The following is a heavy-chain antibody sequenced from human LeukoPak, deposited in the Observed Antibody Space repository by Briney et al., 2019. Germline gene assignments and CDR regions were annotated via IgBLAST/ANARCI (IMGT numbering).Heavy chain of an antibody. CDR2: IYYSGST. V-gene: IGHV4-61*01. CDR3: AREYYYDSSGYLD. Sequence: PSETLSLTCTVSGGSISSSSYYWSWIRQPPGKGLEWIGYIYYSGSTNYNPSLKSRVTISVDTSKNQFSLKLSSVTAADTAVYYCAREYYYDSSGYLDWGQGTLVTVSS. J-gene: IGHJ4*02. CDR1: GGSISSSSYY. D-gene: IGHD3-22*01.